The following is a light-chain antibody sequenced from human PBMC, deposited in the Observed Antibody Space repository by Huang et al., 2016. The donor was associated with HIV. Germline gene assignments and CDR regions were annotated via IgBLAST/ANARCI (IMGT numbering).Light chain of an antibody. CDR2: AAS. CDR3: QQFSSYSPLT. V-gene: IGKV1-13*02. J-gene: IGKJ4*01. Sequence: AIQLTQSPSSLAASVGDRVTITCRASQGISNSLVWYQQKPGRAPKLLIYAASTLQRGVTSRFSGSGSGTDFTLTVSSLQPEDSATYYCQQFSSYSPLTFGGGTKVEIK. CDR1: QGISNS.